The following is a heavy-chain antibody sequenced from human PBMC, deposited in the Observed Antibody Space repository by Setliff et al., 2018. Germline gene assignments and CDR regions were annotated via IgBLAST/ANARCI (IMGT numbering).Heavy chain of an antibody. Sequence: GASVKVSCKASGGTFSSYGISWVRQDPGQGLEWMGWIRVYDGYTDYAQKFQGRVTITTDTSTDTAYMELSSLRSEDTAVYYCATGFLRYDILTGYYQRPHYFEYWGQGTLVTVSS. CDR1: GGTFSSYG. CDR2: IRVYDGYT. J-gene: IGHJ4*02. D-gene: IGHD3-9*01. CDR3: ATGFLRYDILTGYYQRPHYFEY. V-gene: IGHV1-18*01.